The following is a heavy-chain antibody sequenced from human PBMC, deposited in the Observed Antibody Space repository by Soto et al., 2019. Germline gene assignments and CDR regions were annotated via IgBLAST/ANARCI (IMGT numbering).Heavy chain of an antibody. CDR2: ISGSADFT. J-gene: IGHJ4*02. D-gene: IGHD6-19*01. Sequence: GGSLRLSCAASGFSFTSYDMSWVRQAPGKGLEWVSTISGSADFTYYADSVRGRFTISRDNSKNTLYLQMNSLRAEDTAVYYCAKDPRLHGAVAAYFDYWGQGTLVTVSS. CDR3: AKDPRLHGAVAAYFDY. CDR1: GFSFTSYD. V-gene: IGHV3-23*01.